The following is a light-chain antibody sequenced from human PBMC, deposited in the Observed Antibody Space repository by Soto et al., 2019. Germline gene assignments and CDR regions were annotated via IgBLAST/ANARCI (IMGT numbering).Light chain of an antibody. V-gene: IGLV2-8*01. CDR3: SSYAGSNNLV. CDR1: SSDVGGYNY. CDR2: EVT. J-gene: IGLJ3*02. Sequence: QSALTQPPSASGSPGQSVTISSTGPSSDVGGYNYVSWYQQHPGKAPKLMIYEVTKRPSGVPDRFSGSKSGNTASLTVSGLQAEDEANYFCSSYAGSNNLVFGGGTKLTVL.